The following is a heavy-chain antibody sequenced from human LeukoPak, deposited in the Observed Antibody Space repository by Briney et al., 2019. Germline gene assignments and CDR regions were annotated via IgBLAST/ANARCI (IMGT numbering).Heavy chain of an antibody. V-gene: IGHV1-2*02. CDR1: GYTFTGYY. CDR3: ARVKTGDSSGLEAYYFDY. J-gene: IGHJ4*02. D-gene: IGHD6-19*01. Sequence: ASVKVSCKASGYTFTGYYMHWVRQAPGQGLEWMGWINPNSGGTNYAQKFQGRVTMTRDTSISTAYMELSRLRSDDTAVYYCARVKTGDSSGLEAYYFDYWGQGTLVTVSS. CDR2: INPNSGGT.